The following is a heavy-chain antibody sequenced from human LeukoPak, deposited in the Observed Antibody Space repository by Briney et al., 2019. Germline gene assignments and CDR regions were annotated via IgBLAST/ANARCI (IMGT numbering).Heavy chain of an antibody. CDR1: GYTFTSYG. D-gene: IGHD3-22*01. CDR2: ISVYNGST. CDR3: ARSRYYYDSSGYYYFDY. V-gene: IGHV1-18*01. Sequence: ASVKVSCKASGYTFTSYGISWVRQAPGQGLEWMGWISVYNGSTNYAQKLQGRVTMTTDTSTSTAYMELRSLRSDDTAVYCCARSRYYYDSSGYYYFDYWGQGTLVTVSS. J-gene: IGHJ4*02.